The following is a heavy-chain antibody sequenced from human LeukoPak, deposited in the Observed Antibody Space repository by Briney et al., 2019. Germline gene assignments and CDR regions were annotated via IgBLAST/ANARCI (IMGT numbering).Heavy chain of an antibody. CDR2: ISSSGTYI. J-gene: IGHJ1*01. CDR3: ASRAYCGGDCYSFQH. V-gene: IGHV3-21*01. CDR1: GFTFSNYW. D-gene: IGHD2-21*02. Sequence: GGSLRLSCAASGFTFSNYWMHWVRQAPGKGLEWVSSISSSGTYIYYADSVRGRFTISRDNAKNSLYLQMNSLGAEDTAVYYCASRAYCGGDCYSFQHWGQGTLVTVSS.